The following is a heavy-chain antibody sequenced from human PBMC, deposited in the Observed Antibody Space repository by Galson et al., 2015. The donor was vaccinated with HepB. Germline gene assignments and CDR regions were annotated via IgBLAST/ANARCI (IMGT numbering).Heavy chain of an antibody. CDR1: GYTLTELS. CDR2: FDPEDGET. V-gene: IGHV1-24*01. D-gene: IGHD3-22*01. CDR3: ATALLGTMIVVS. J-gene: IGHJ5*02. Sequence: SVKVSCKVSGYTLTELSMHWVRQAPGKGLEWMGGFDPEDGETIYAQKFQGRVTMTEDTSTDTAYMELSSLRSEDTAVYYCATALLGTMIVVSWGQGTLVTVSS.